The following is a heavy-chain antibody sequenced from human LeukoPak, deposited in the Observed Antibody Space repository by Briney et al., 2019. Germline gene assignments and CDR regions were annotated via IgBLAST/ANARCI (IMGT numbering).Heavy chain of an antibody. V-gene: IGHV3-20*04. CDR1: GFTFDDYG. Sequence: GGSLRLSXAASGFTFDDYGMSWVRQAPGKGLEWVSGINWNGGSTGYADSVKGRFTISRDNAKNSLYLQMNSLRAEDTALYYCARDRKFTDAFDIWGQGTMATVSS. J-gene: IGHJ3*02. CDR3: ARDRKFTDAFDI. CDR2: INWNGGST.